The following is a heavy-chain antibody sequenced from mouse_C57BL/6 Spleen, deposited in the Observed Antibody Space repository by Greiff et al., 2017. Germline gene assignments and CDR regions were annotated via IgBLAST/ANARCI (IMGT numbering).Heavy chain of an antibody. Sequence: VHVKQSGPVLVKPGASVKMSCKASGYTFTDYYMNWVKQSHGKSLEWIGVINPYNGGTSYNQKFKGKATLTVDKSSSTAYMELNSLTSEDSAVYYCAREVVATDYAMDYWGQGTSVTVSS. J-gene: IGHJ4*01. CDR1: GYTFTDYY. D-gene: IGHD1-1*01. CDR3: AREVVATDYAMDY. V-gene: IGHV1-19*01. CDR2: INPYNGGT.